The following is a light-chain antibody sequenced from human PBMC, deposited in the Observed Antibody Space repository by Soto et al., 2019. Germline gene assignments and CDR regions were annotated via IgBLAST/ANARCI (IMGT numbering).Light chain of an antibody. CDR2: GAS. Sequence: EVVMTQSPATLSVSPGEGATLSCRASQTINNNLAWYQQKPGQAPRLLIYGASRRATGVPARFSGSGSGTEFTLTISSLQSEDVATYYCQQLNSYPITFGQGTRLEIK. CDR3: QQLNSYPIT. J-gene: IGKJ5*01. CDR1: QTINNN. V-gene: IGKV3-15*01.